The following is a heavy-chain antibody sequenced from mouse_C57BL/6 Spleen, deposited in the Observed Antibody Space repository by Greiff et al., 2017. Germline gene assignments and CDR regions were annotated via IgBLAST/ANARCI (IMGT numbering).Heavy chain of an antibody. Sequence: EVKLVESGGGLVQPGGSLKLSCAASGFTFSDYGMHWVRQAPEKGLEWVAYISSGSSTIYSADTVKGRFTISKDNGKNTLFLQKTSLRAEETAMYYCARHYSDYWGQGTTLTVSS. V-gene: IGHV5-17*01. CDR3: ARHYSDY. CDR2: ISSGSSTI. J-gene: IGHJ2*01. CDR1: GFTFSDYG. D-gene: IGHD2-12*01.